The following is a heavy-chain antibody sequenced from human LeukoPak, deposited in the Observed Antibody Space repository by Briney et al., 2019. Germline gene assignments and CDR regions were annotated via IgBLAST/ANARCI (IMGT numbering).Heavy chain of an antibody. CDR2: LYSGGDT. V-gene: IGHV3-66*01. D-gene: IGHD6-19*01. CDR1: GFTVSSNY. CDR3: ARGATVAGDFDY. Sequence: SGGSLRLSCAASGFTVSSNYMSWVRQAPGKGLEWVSVLYSGGDTYYADSVRGRFTISRDNSKNSLYLQMNSLRAEDTAVYYCARGATVAGDFDYWGQGTLVTVSS. J-gene: IGHJ4*02.